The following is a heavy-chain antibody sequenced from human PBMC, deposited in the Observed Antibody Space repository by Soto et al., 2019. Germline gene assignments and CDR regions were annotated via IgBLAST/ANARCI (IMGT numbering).Heavy chain of an antibody. V-gene: IGHV4-4*07. CDR1: GGSMSNYY. Sequence: SETLSLTCTVSGGSMSNYYWSWIRQPAGKGLEWIGRIYTTGSTHYNPSLKRRTTLSIYMSKNQFSLKLNSVTAADTALYYCARELPSIYEILTGHFDHWGEGTLVTVSS. J-gene: IGHJ4*02. CDR3: ARELPSIYEILTGHFDH. D-gene: IGHD3-9*01. CDR2: IYTTGST.